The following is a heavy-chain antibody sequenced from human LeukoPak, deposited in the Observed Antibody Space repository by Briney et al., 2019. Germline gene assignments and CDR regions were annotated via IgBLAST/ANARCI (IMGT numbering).Heavy chain of an antibody. J-gene: IGHJ5*02. CDR1: GFSLSTSGVG. D-gene: IGHD3-22*01. CDR3: AHRVYYYDSSGYYYEWFDP. V-gene: IGHV2-5*01. CDR2: IYWNDDK. Sequence: SGPTLVKPTQTLTLTCTFSGFSLSTSGVGVGWIRQPPGKALEWLALIYWNDDKRYSPSLKSELTITKDTSKNQVVLTMTNMDPVDTATYYCAHRVYYYDSSGYYYEWFDPWGQGTLVTVSS.